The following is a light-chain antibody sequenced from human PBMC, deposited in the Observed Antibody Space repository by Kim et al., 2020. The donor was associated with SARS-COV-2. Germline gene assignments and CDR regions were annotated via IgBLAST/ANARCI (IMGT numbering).Light chain of an antibody. CDR2: HVN. V-gene: IGLV2-11*01. J-gene: IGLJ2*01. Sequence: GQTGTISCTGTTSDVGDYDYVSWYRNHPGKAPKLMIYHVNKRPSGVPDRFSGSKSGNTASLTISGLQAEDEADYYCCSYAGNYKVVFGGGTQLTVL. CDR1: TSDVGDYDY. CDR3: CSYAGNYKVV.